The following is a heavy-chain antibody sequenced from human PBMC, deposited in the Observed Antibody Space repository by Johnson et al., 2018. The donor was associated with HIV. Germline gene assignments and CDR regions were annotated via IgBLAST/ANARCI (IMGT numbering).Heavy chain of an antibody. D-gene: IGHD3-3*01. J-gene: IGHJ3*02. V-gene: IGHV3-30-3*01. CDR2: ISYDGSNK. CDR1: GFTFSSYA. Sequence: QVKLVESGGGVVQPGRSLRLSCAASGFTFSSYALHWVRQAPGKGLEWVAVISYDGSNKYYADSVTGRFTISRDNSKNTLYLQMNSLRAEDTAVYYCARDGYHNFWSGYYRDDAFDIWGQGTMVTVSS. CDR3: ARDGYHNFWSGYYRDDAFDI.